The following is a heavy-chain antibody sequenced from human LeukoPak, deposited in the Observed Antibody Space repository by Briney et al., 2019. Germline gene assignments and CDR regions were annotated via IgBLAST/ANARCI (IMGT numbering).Heavy chain of an antibody. CDR3: AREGSYPPPGYYYGMDV. Sequence: GGSLRLSCAASGFTFSSYAMHWVRQAPGEGLEWVAVISYDGSNKYYADSVKGRFTISRDNSKNTLYLQMNSLRAEDTAVYYCAREGSYPPPGYYYGMDVWGQGTTVTVSS. V-gene: IGHV3-30-3*01. J-gene: IGHJ6*02. CDR2: ISYDGSNK. CDR1: GFTFSSYA. D-gene: IGHD1-26*01.